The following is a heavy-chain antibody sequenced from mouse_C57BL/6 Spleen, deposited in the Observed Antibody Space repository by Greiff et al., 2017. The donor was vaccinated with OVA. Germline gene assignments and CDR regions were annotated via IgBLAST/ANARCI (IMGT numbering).Heavy chain of an antibody. D-gene: IGHD1-1*01. CDR3: AGEGDYGSSFPDWFFDV. Sequence: VQLKESGPGMVKPSQSLSLTCTVTGYSITSGYDWHWIRHFPGNKLEWMGYISYSGSTNYNPSLKSRISITHDTSKNHFFLKLNSVTTEDTATYYCAGEGDYGSSFPDWFFDVWGTGTTVTVSS. CDR2: ISYSGST. CDR1: GYSITSGYD. J-gene: IGHJ1*03. V-gene: IGHV3-1*01.